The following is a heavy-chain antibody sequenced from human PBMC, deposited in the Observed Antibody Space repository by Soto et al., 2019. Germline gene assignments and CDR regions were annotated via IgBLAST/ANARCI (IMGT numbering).Heavy chain of an antibody. Sequence: ASVKVSCKASGYTFTSYDINWVRQAAGQGLERMGWMNPNSGNTGYAQKFQGRVTMTRNTSISTAYMELSSLRSEDTAVYYCARGFSSGWYLVDYWGQGTLVTVSS. CDR1: GYTFTSYD. V-gene: IGHV1-8*01. CDR2: MNPNSGNT. CDR3: ARGFSSGWYLVDY. J-gene: IGHJ4*02. D-gene: IGHD6-19*01.